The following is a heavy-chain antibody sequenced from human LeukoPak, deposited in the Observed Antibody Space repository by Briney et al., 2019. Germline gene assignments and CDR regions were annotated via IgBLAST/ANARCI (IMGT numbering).Heavy chain of an antibody. CDR3: ARDPVATINYFDY. CDR2: ISYDGSNK. J-gene: IGHJ4*02. CDR1: GFTFSSYA. Sequence: PGGSLRLSCAASGFTFSSYAMHWVRQAPGKGLEWVAVISYDGSNKYYADSVKGRFTISRDNSKNTLYLQMNSLRAEDTAVYYCARDPVATINYFDYCGQGTLVTVSS. D-gene: IGHD5-12*01. V-gene: IGHV3-30*04.